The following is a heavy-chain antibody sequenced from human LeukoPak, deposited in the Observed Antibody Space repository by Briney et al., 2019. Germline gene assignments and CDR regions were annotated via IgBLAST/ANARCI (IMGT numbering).Heavy chain of an antibody. D-gene: IGHD4-11*01. J-gene: IGHJ6*02. CDR2: IYTGGNT. CDR3: ARSYSNHLFGMDV. V-gene: IGHV3-66*01. CDR1: GFTVSSDY. Sequence: GGSLRLSCVASGFTVSSDYTNWVRQAPGKGLEWVSVIYTGGNTYYSDSVKGRFTISRDNSKNTVFLQMNNLRAEDTAVYYCARSYSNHLFGMDVWGQGTAVTVSS.